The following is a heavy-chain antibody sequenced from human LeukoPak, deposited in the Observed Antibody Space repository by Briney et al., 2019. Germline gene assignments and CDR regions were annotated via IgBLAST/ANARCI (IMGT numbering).Heavy chain of an antibody. D-gene: IGHD5-12*01. V-gene: IGHV4-61*09. CDR3: ARESSGYDFTYHYYYMDV. J-gene: IGHJ6*03. CDR1: GGSISSGTYY. CDR2: IYSSGST. Sequence: SETLSLTCTGSGGSISSGTYYWSWLRQPAGKGLEWIGHIYSSGSTNYNPSLKRRVTISVDTSKNQFSLQLTSVTAADTAVYYCARESSGYDFTYHYYYMDVWGKGTTVTVSS.